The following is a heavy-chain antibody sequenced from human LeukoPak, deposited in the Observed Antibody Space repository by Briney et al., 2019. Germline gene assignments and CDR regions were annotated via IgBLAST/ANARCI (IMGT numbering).Heavy chain of an antibody. J-gene: IGHJ4*02. V-gene: IGHV3-74*01. CDR3: ARDCSGGSCYLLDY. D-gene: IGHD2-15*01. Sequence: GGSLRLSCGASGFTFSTYWMYWFRQAPGKGPVWVSRINSDGSSTSYADSVKGRFTISRDNAKNSLYLQMNSLRAEDTAVYYCARDCSGGSCYLLDYWGQGTLVTVSS. CDR2: INSDGSST. CDR1: GFTFSTYW.